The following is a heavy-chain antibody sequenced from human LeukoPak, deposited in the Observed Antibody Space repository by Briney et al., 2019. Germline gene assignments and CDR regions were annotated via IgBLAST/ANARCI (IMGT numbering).Heavy chain of an antibody. Sequence: SEILSLTCTVSGGSISSNSYYWGWIRQPPGKGLEWIGSIYYSGSTYYNPSLKSRVAISVDSSKNQLSLKLNSVTAADTAMYHCARDRDVDDFDYWGRGTLVIVSS. V-gene: IGHV4-39*07. CDR1: GGSISSNSYY. CDR2: IYYSGST. J-gene: IGHJ4*01. D-gene: IGHD2-15*01. CDR3: ARDRDVDDFDY.